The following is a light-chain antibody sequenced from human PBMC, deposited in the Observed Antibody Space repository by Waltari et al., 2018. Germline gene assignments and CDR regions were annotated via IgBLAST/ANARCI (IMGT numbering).Light chain of an antibody. Sequence: DIVMTQSPATLSVSPGERATLSCRASQSVSSNLALYQQKPGQAPRLLIYGASTMATGIPARFSCSGSGTEFTLTISSLQSEDFAVYYCQQYNNWPPWTFGQGTKVEIK. CDR1: QSVSSN. CDR2: GAS. V-gene: IGKV3-15*01. J-gene: IGKJ1*01. CDR3: QQYNNWPPWT.